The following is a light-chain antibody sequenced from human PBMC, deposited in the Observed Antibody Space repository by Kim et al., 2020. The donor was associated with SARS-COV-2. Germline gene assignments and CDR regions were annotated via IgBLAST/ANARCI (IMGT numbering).Light chain of an antibody. CDR2: WAS. V-gene: IGKV4-1*01. CDR3: QQYYSTLFLT. Sequence: TINCKSSQSVLYSSNNKNYLAWYQQKPGQPPKLLIYWASTRESGVPDRFSGSGSGTDFTLTISSLQAEYVAVYYCQQYYSTLFLTFGGGTKVDIK. CDR1: QSVLYSSNNKNY. J-gene: IGKJ4*01.